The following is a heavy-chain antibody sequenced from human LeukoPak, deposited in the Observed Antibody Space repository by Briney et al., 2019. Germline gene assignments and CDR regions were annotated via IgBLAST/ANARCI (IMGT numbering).Heavy chain of an antibody. Sequence: PGGSLRLSCAASGFTFSSHDMHWVRQAPGEGLEWVSSTTAKTEIYMADSVRGRFTISRDNAKNSLYLHMSSLRAEDTAMYYCVKARLTLGGSDYWGQGTLVTVSS. V-gene: IGHV3-21*06. CDR1: GFTFSSHD. D-gene: IGHD2-15*01. CDR2: TTAKTEI. CDR3: VKARLTLGGSDY. J-gene: IGHJ4*02.